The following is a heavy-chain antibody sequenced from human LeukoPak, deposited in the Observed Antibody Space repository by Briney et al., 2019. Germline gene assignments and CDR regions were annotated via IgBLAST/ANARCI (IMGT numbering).Heavy chain of an antibody. V-gene: IGHV4-39*01. CDR3: ARISVGAAGNNWFDP. Sequence: SETLSLTCTVSGGSISSSSYYWGWIRQPPGKGLEWIGSIYYSGSTYYNPSLKSRVTISVDTPKNQFSLKLSSVTATDTAVYYCARISVGAAGNNWFDPWGQGTLVTVSS. J-gene: IGHJ5*02. CDR2: IYYSGST. CDR1: GGSISSSSYY. D-gene: IGHD6-13*01.